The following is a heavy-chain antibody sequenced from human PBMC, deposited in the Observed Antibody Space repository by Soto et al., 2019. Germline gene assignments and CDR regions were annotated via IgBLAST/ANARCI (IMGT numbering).Heavy chain of an antibody. CDR1: GFTFSSYS. V-gene: IGHV3-21*01. CDR3: ASDCISTSCPYNWFDP. Sequence: PGGSLRLSCAASGFTFSSYSMGWVRQAPGKGLEWVSSITDSSSFIYYADSVKGRFTISRDNAKNSLYLQMNSLRAEDTAVYYCASDCISTSCPYNWFDPWGQGTLVTVSS. D-gene: IGHD2-2*01. J-gene: IGHJ5*02. CDR2: ITDSSSFI.